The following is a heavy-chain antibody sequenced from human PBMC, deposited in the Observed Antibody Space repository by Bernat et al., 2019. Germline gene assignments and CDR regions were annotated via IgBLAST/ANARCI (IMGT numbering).Heavy chain of an antibody. D-gene: IGHD4-17*01. J-gene: IGHJ1*01. Sequence: EVQLVESGGGLVQPGGSLRLSCAASGFTFSSYWMHWVRQPPGKGLVWVSRINSDGSSTSYADYVKGRFTISRDNAKNTLYLKMNSLRAEDTAVYYCARTYYGDDFQYWGQGTLVTVSS. CDR1: GFTFSSYW. CDR3: ARTYYGDDFQY. V-gene: IGHV3-74*01. CDR2: INSDGSST.